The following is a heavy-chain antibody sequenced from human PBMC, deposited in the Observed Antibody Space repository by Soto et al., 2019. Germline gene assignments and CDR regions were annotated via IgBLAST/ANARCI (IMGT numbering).Heavy chain of an antibody. J-gene: IGHJ4*02. CDR1: GFTFNSYA. V-gene: IGHV3-23*01. CDR2: ISSRGGRT. CDR3: AKDHGPYGDGLDY. Sequence: EVQLLESGGGLVQPGGSLRLSCAASGFTFNSYAMSWVRQAPWKGLEWVSAISSRGGRTHYADSVKGRFTISRDNSKNTLYLQVNSLRAEDTAVYYCAKDHGPYGDGLDYWGQGTLVTVSS. D-gene: IGHD4-17*01.